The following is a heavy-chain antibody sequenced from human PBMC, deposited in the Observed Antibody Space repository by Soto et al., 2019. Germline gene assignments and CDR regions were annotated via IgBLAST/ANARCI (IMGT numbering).Heavy chain of an antibody. CDR2: IAYDGSYK. J-gene: IGHJ5*02. CDR1: GFTFSNYD. CDR3: ARDKGNQRFSNWFDP. D-gene: IGHD4-4*01. V-gene: IGHV3-30*04. Sequence: PGGSLRLSCGASGFTFSNYDIHWVRQAPGKGLEWVAVIAYDGSYKYYADSAKGRFTISRDNSRNTVYLQMNSLRGEDTAVYYCARDKGNQRFSNWFDPWGQGTLVTVSS.